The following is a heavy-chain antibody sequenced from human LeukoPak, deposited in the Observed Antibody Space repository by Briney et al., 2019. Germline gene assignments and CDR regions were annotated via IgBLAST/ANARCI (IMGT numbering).Heavy chain of an antibody. CDR3: ARDLTSSGYHDY. D-gene: IGHD5-12*01. CDR2: IYGDGRT. CDR1: GFSVSNNY. J-gene: IGHJ4*02. V-gene: IGHV3-66*01. Sequence: GGSLRLSSVVSGFSVSNNYIIWVRQAPGNGLERVSVIYGDGRTSHSDSVKGRFTISRDNSKNTLYLQMNSLRAEDTAVYYCARDLTSSGYHDYWGQGTLVTVSS.